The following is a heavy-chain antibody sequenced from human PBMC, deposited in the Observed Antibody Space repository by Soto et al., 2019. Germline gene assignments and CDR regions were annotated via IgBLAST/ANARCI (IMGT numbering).Heavy chain of an antibody. J-gene: IGHJ4*02. V-gene: IGHV1-46*03. Sequence: ASVKVSCKASGYSITYNYMHWVRQAPGKGLEWMGIMNPSGVSTYYAEKFQGRLTVTRDTSTNTVYIELSSLRSEDTAVYYCGRAHYYDSSGPTLDFWGQGTQVTVSS. CDR2: MNPSGVST. D-gene: IGHD3-22*01. CDR3: GRAHYYDSSGPTLDF. CDR1: GYSITYNY.